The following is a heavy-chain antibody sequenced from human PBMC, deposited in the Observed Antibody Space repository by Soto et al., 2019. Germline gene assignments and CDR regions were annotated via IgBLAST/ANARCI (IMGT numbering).Heavy chain of an antibody. CDR2: VYYSGGA. Sequence: SETLSLTCAFSCVSIHNSHSFWGWIRQPPGKGLEFIGSVYYSGGANYNPSLKSRVTVSIDTSNNQFSLRVNSVTAADTAVYYCGRVVEGATRHTDFDSWGQGILVTVSS. D-gene: IGHD2-15*01. CDR1: CVSIHNSHSF. V-gene: IGHV4-39*01. CDR3: GRVVEGATRHTDFDS. J-gene: IGHJ5*01.